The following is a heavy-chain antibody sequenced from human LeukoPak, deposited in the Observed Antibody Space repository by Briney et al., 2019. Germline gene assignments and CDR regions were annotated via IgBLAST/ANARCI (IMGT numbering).Heavy chain of an antibody. CDR1: GYTFTSYG. D-gene: IGHD6-13*01. CDR2: ISAYNGNT. Sequence: GAPVKVSCKASGYTFTSYGISWVRQAPGQGLEWMGWISAYNGNTNYAQKLQGRVTITTDTSTSTAYMELRSLRSDDTAVYYCAVGLAGTFVDYWGQGTLVTVSS. J-gene: IGHJ4*02. CDR3: AVGLAGTFVDY. V-gene: IGHV1-18*04.